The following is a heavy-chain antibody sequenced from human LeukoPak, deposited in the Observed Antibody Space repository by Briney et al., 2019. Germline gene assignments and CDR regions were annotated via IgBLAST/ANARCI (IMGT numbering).Heavy chain of an antibody. J-gene: IGHJ4*02. CDR3: ARSRGWLQSHPLGY. Sequence: KSSETLSLTCTVSGGSINNYYWSWIRQPPGKGLEWIGYIHYSGSTHYNPSLKSRVTISVDTSKNQFSLKLSSVTAADTAVYYCARSRGWLQSHPLGYWGQGTLVTVSS. V-gene: IGHV4-59*12. D-gene: IGHD5-24*01. CDR1: GGSINNYY. CDR2: IHYSGST.